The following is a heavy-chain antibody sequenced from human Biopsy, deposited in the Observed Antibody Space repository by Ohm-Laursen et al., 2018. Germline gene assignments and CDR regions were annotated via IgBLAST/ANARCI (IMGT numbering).Heavy chain of an antibody. D-gene: IGHD5-12*01. CDR2: IYYDGIN. CDR1: GYSVTNDYY. V-gene: IGHV4-38-2*01. Sequence: GTLSLTCAVSGYSVTNDYYWGWIRQPPGKGLEWIGNIYYDGINYYNPSLKSRVAMSVDTSKNQFSLRLTSVTAADTAVYYCARVAGGYAYYYGMDVWGQGTTVIVSS. CDR3: ARVAGGYAYYYGMDV. J-gene: IGHJ6*02.